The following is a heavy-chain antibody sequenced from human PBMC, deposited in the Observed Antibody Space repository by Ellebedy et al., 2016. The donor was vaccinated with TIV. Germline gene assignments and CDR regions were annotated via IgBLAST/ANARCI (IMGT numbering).Heavy chain of an antibody. CDR2: INPSDGST. V-gene: IGHV1-46*01. CDR3: ARDVPGYSVGWHADH. CDR1: GYIFTTYY. J-gene: IGHJ4*02. Sequence: ASVKVSXXTSGYIFTTYYLHWVRQAPGQGLEWVGLINPSDGSTSYAQRFKGRVTMTRDTSASTIYMELSSLRSEDTAVYYCARDVPGYSVGWHADHWGQGTLVTVSS. D-gene: IGHD6-19*01.